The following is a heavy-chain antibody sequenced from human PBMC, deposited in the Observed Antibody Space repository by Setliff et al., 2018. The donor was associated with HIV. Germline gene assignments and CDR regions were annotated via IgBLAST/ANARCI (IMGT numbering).Heavy chain of an antibody. Sequence: GGSLRLSCAASGFTFSSYGMHWVRQAPGKGLEWVAFIRYDGTYKYYADSLKGRFTISRDNSKNTLFLQMNSLRVDDTAVYYCARFGVEYGMDVWGQGTTVTVSS. J-gene: IGHJ6*02. D-gene: IGHD2-8*01. CDR1: GFTFSSYG. CDR2: IRYDGTYK. V-gene: IGHV3-30*02. CDR3: ARFGVEYGMDV.